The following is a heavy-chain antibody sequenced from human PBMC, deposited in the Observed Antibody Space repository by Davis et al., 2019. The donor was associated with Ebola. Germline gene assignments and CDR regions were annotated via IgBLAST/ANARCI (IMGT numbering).Heavy chain of an antibody. CDR1: GGSISSSSYY. CDR2: IYYGGST. V-gene: IGHV4-61*01. J-gene: IGHJ2*01. D-gene: IGHD3-22*01. CDR3: ARDGDYYDTSGYYLPYWYFDL. Sequence: MPSETLSLTCTASGGSISSSSYYWGWIRQPPGKGLEWIGYIYYGGSTNYNPSLKSRVTISADTSKNQFSLKLSSVTAADTAVYYCARDGDYYDTSGYYLPYWYFDLWGRGTLVTVSS.